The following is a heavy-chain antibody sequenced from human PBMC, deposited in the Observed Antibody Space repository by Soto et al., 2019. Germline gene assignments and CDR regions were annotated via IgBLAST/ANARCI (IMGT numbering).Heavy chain of an antibody. J-gene: IGHJ4*02. CDR3: ARGLFGFDS. CDR2: IYPTDYDT. D-gene: IGHD3-10*01. V-gene: IGHV5-51*01. CDR1: GYSFSTNW. Sequence: PGESLKISCKGSGYSFSTNWIGWVRQKPGKGLEWMAIIYPTDYDTRYSPSFQGQVTISADKSINTAYLRWSRLKASDTAIYFCARGLFGFDSWGQGTQVTVSS.